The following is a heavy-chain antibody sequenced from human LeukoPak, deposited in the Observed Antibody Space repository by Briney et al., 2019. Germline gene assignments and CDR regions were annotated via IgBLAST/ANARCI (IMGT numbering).Heavy chain of an antibody. V-gene: IGHV1-2*02. J-gene: IGHJ6*03. Sequence: ASVKVSCKASGYTFTGYYTHWVRQAPGQGLEWMGWINPNSGGTNYAQKFQGRVTMTRDTSISTAYMELSRLRSDDTAVYYCAREYRYYYYYMDVWGKGTTVTVSS. CDR2: INPNSGGT. D-gene: IGHD2-2*01. CDR3: AREYRYYYYYMDV. CDR1: GYTFTGYY.